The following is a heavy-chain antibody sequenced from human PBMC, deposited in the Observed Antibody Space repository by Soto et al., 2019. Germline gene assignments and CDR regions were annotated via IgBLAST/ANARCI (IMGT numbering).Heavy chain of an antibody. Sequence: PGGSLRLSCAASGFKFSNYAISLVRQAPGKGLEWVSLISATGGGTYYADSVKGRFTISRDNSHNTLYLQVHSLTAEDTAVYYCAKDRRAGGNSAFYFDFWGQGAQVTVSS. V-gene: IGHV3-23*01. D-gene: IGHD3-16*01. CDR1: GFKFSNYA. CDR2: ISATGGGT. CDR3: AKDRRAGGNSAFYFDF. J-gene: IGHJ4*02.